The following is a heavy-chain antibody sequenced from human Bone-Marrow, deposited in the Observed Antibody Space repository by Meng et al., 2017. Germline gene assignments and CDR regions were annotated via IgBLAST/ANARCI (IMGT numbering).Heavy chain of an antibody. CDR1: GGSISSYY. D-gene: IGHD5-18*01. CDR3: ARGGNGYSYGTYYYYGMDV. V-gene: IGHV4-4*07. Sequence: SETLSLTCTVSGGSISSYYWSWSRQPAGKGLEWIGRIYTSGSTNYNPSLKSRVTMSVDTSKNQFSLKLSSVTAADTAVYYCARGGNGYSYGTYYYYGMDVWGQGTTVTVSS. J-gene: IGHJ6*02. CDR2: IYTSGST.